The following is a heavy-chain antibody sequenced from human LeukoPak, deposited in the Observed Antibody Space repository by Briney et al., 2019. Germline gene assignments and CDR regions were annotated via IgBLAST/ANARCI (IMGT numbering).Heavy chain of an antibody. CDR3: ARDLRGFPYYYYYMYV. CDR2: ISSSDNTI. Sequence: GGSLRLSCAASGFTFSSYEMNCVRQAPGKGLEWVSYISSSDNTIYYADSVKGRFTISRDNAKTSLYLQMSSLRAEDTAIYYCARDLRGFPYYYYYMYVWGEGTTVTVSS. V-gene: IGHV3-48*03. J-gene: IGHJ6*03. CDR1: GFTFSSYE.